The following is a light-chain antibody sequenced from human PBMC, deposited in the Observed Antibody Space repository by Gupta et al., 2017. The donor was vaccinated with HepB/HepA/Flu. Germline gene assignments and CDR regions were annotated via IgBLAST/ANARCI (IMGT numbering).Light chain of an antibody. CDR3: QRYHSLLT. Sequence: DIQMTQSPLSLSASVGDRVTITCQASQNINYYIKWYQQKPGKVPKLLIYGATKVETGVPSRFSGSGSGTDFTFTSNHLQAEDIAKYYCQRYHSLLTFGPGTKVDIK. J-gene: IGKJ3*01. V-gene: IGKV1-33*01. CDR1: QNINYY. CDR2: GAT.